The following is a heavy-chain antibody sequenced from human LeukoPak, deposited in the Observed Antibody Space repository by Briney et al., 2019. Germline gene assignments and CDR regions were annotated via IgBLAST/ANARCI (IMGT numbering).Heavy chain of an antibody. CDR3: AIDITGTNLDY. CDR1: GFTFSSYA. CDR2: ISGSGGST. Sequence: GGSRRLSCAASGFTFSSYAMSWVRQAPGKGLEWVSAISGSGGSTYYADSVKGRFTISRDNSKNTLYLQMNSLRAEDTAVYYCAIDITGTNLDYWGQGTLVTVSS. J-gene: IGHJ4*02. D-gene: IGHD1-7*01. V-gene: IGHV3-23*01.